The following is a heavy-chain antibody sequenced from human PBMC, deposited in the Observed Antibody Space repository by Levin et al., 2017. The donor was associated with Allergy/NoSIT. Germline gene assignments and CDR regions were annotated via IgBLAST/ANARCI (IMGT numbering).Heavy chain of an antibody. J-gene: IGHJ4*02. D-gene: IGHD6-19*01. CDR2: ISSSSSYT. CDR1: GFTFSDYY. CDR3: AREIAVAGFDY. V-gene: IGHV3-11*05. Sequence: GGSLRLSCAASGFTFSDYYMSWIRQAPGKGLEWVSYISSSSSYTNYADSVKGRFTISRDNAKNSLYLQMNSLRAEDTAVYYCAREIAVAGFDYWGQGTLVTVSS.